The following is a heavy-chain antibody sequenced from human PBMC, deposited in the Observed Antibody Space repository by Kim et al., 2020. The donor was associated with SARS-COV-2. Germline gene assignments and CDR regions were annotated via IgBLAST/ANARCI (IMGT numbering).Heavy chain of an antibody. V-gene: IGHV3-23*01. CDR2: IRSSGGST. CDR3: AKEVLYYSGSGSYY. D-gene: IGHD3-10*01. Sequence: GGSLRLSCAASGFTFSSYAMSWVRQAPGKGLEWVSGIRSSGGSTYYADSVTGRFTISRDNSKNTLYLQMNSLRAEDTAVYYCAKEVLYYSGSGSYYCGRGTLVTVSS. J-gene: IGHJ4*02. CDR1: GFTFSSYA.